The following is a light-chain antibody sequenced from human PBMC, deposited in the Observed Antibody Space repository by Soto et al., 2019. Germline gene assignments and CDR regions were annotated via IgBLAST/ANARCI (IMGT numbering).Light chain of an antibody. CDR1: QSVSSSY. J-gene: IGKJ2*01. V-gene: IGKV3-20*01. CDR2: GAS. CDR3: QQYGSSPKYT. Sequence: EIVLTQSPGTLSLSPGERATLSCRASQSVSSSYLAWYQQKPGQAPRLLIYGASSRATGIPDRFSGSGSGTDFTLTISRLEGEDFAVYYCQQYGSSPKYTFGQGTKLEIK.